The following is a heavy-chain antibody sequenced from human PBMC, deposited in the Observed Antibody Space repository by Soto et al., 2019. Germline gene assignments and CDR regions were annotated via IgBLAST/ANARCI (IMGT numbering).Heavy chain of an antibody. CDR2: LSAHNGNT. CDR3: ARGRYGDY. V-gene: IGHV1-18*01. J-gene: IGHJ4*02. D-gene: IGHD1-1*01. Sequence: QVHLVQSGAEVKKPGASVKVSCQGSGYAFTTYGITWVRQAPGQGLEWMGWLSAHNGNTNYAQKRQGRVTVTRDTSTSTAYMELRSLRYDGPAVYYCARGRYGDYWGQGALVTVSS. CDR1: GYAFTTYG.